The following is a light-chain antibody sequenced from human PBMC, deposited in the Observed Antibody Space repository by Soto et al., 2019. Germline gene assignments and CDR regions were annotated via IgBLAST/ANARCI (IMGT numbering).Light chain of an antibody. J-gene: IGKJ5*01. V-gene: IGKV1-33*01. CDR2: AAS. CDR3: QQYGSLPIT. CDR1: QDIGNS. Sequence: DIQMTQSPSSLSGPVGDRVTITCQASQDIGNSVNWYQQKPGKAPKLLLSAASNLETGDPLRFSGSGSGTDFAFIISSLQPEDVATYFCQQYGSLPITFGQGTRLEIK.